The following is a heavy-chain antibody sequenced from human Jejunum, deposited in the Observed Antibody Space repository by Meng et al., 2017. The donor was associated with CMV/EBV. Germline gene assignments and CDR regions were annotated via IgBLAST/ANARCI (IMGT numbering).Heavy chain of an antibody. D-gene: IGHD5-24*01. CDR3: ARGNYGFDY. V-gene: IGHV3-11*01. Sequence: LRLACAASGFSFGAYYMTWVRQAPGKGLEWVSYITGSGDIIYYADSVKGRFTISRDNAKSSLYLEINSLRAEDTAVYYCARGNYGFDYWGQGTLVTVSS. CDR1: GFSFGAYY. J-gene: IGHJ4*02. CDR2: ITGSGDII.